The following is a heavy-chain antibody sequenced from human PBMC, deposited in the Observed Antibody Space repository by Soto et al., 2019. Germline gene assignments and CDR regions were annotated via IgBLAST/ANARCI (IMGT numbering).Heavy chain of an antibody. D-gene: IGHD3-22*01. V-gene: IGHV4-4*07. Sequence: QVQLLESGPGLVKPSETLSLTCSVSLDSISNSYWTWIRQPAGKGLEWIGHIYSSGNANYNPSLKSRVTMSLVTSKNQFALSLKSLTAADTAIYYCAKGRGFYSDNFFDPWGQGTQVTVSS. CDR2: IYSSGNA. J-gene: IGHJ5*02. CDR1: LDSISNSY. CDR3: AKGRGFYSDNFFDP.